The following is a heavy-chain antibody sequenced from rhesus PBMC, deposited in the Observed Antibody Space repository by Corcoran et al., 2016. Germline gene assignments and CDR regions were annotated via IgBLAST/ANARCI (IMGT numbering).Heavy chain of an antibody. CDR1: VVSISGYYY. Sequence: QVQMQESAPGLVKPSEALSLTCTVSVVSISGYYYWGLTRQSPGKGMEWIGDIYGYGATTYYNPSLKSRITVSKDTSKNQVSRNLTSVTAADTAVYYCVRREYSRYFDYWGQGVLVTVSP. D-gene: IGHD2-21*01. CDR2: IYGYGATT. V-gene: IGHV4-143*01. CDR3: VRREYSRYFDY. J-gene: IGHJ4*01.